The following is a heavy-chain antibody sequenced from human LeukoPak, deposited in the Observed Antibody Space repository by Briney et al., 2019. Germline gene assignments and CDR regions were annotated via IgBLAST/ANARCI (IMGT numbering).Heavy chain of an antibody. J-gene: IGHJ4*02. Sequence: PSETLSLTCTVSGGSISSYYWSWIRQPPGKGLEWIGYIYYSGSTNYNPSLKSRVTISVDTSKNQFSLKLSSVTAADTAVYYCATGGGYSYGLFDYWGQGTLVTVSS. D-gene: IGHD5-18*01. CDR2: IYYSGST. CDR1: GGSISSYY. CDR3: ATGGGYSYGLFDY. V-gene: IGHV4-59*01.